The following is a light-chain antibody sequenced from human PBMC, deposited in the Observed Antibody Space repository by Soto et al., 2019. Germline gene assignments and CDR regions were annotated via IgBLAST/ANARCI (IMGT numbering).Light chain of an antibody. CDR1: QSISNN. CDR3: QHYNDLPLT. CDR2: GAS. Sequence: EIVMTQSPATLSVSPGERATLSCRARQSISNNLSCYQQKPGQAPRLLIYGASTRATGIPARFSGSESGIEFTLTISSMQSDDFAHNSFQHYNDLPLTSGGGTKGEIQ. J-gene: IGKJ4*01. V-gene: IGKV3-15*01.